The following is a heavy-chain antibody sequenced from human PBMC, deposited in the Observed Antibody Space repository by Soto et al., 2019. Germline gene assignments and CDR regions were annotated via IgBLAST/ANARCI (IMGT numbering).Heavy chain of an antibody. D-gene: IGHD6-13*01. CDR3: ARGRVGAAAVGWFDH. Sequence: QVQLVQSGAEVKKPGASVKVSCKASGYTFISYDINWVRQATGQGLEWMGWMNPNSGNTGYAQKFQGRVTMTSNTSIGTADMELSSLRGEDTAVYYCARGRVGAAAVGWFDHWGQGILVIFSS. CDR1: GYTFISYD. J-gene: IGHJ5*02. V-gene: IGHV1-8*01. CDR2: MNPNSGNT.